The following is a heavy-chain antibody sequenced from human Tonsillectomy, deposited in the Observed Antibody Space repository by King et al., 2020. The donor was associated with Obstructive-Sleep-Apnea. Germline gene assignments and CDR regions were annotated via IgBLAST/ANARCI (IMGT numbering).Heavy chain of an antibody. J-gene: IGHJ4*02. CDR1: GGSINSYY. CDR2: IYTSGST. D-gene: IGHD2-2*01. Sequence: VQLQESGPGLVKPSETLSLTCTVSGGSINSYYLSWIRQPAGKGLEWIGHIYTSGSTNYNPSLKSRVTMSVDTSKNQFSLKLSSVTAADTAIYYCARDIVVIPATMSVDVRYFDYWGQGTLVTVSS. CDR3: ARDIVVIPATMSVDVRYFDY. V-gene: IGHV4-4*07.